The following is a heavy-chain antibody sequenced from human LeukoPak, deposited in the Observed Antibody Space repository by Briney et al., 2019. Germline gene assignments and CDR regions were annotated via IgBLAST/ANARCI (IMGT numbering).Heavy chain of an antibody. Sequence: PGGSLRLSCAASGFTFSDYYMSWIRQAPGKGLEWVSYISSSSSYTNYAESVKGRFTISRDNAKNSLYLQMNGLRAEDTAVYYCARRQVVGGNYYGIDVWGQGTTVTVSS. D-gene: IGHD2-15*01. CDR1: GFTFSDYY. CDR3: ARRQVVGGNYYGIDV. J-gene: IGHJ6*02. CDR2: ISSSSSYT. V-gene: IGHV3-11*03.